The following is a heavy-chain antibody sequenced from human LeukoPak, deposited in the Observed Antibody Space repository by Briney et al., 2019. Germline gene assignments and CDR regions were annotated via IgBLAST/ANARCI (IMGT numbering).Heavy chain of an antibody. CDR1: GFTFSNAW. CDR3: TTDSNWGFVGMDV. J-gene: IGHJ6*02. Sequence: GGSLRLSCAASGFTFSNAWMNWVRQAPGKGLEWVGRIKSKTDGGTTDYAAPVKGRFTISRDDSKNTLYLQMNSLKTEDTAVYYCTTDSNWGFVGMDVWGQGTTVTVSS. V-gene: IGHV3-15*07. CDR2: IKSKTDGGTT. D-gene: IGHD3-16*01.